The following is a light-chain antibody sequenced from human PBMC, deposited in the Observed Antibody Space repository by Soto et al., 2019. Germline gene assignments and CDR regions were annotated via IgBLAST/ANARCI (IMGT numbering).Light chain of an antibody. J-gene: IGLJ1*01. Sequence: QSALTQPPSASGSPGQSVTISCTGTSSDVGAYNYVSWYQQLPGKAPKLIIYEVSKRPSGVPDRFSGSKSGNTASLTVSGLQAEDEAYYYCTSYAGTDSFFYVFGTGTKLTVL. CDR3: TSYAGTDSFFYV. CDR2: EVS. V-gene: IGLV2-8*01. CDR1: SSDVGAYNY.